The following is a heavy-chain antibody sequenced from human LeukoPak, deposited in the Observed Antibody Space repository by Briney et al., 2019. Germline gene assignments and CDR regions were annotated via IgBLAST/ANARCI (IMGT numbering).Heavy chain of an antibody. J-gene: IGHJ4*02. CDR3: ARTMYITGSSDFDY. D-gene: IGHD1-26*01. CDR2: ISYDGSKT. CDR1: GFTFNTYS. V-gene: IGHV3-30*03. Sequence: GGSLRLSCAASGFTFNTYSMNWVRKAPGKGLVWVAVISYDGSKTYYADSVKGRFTISRDNSKNTLYLQMNSLRAEDTALYYCARTMYITGSSDFDYWGQGTLVTVSS.